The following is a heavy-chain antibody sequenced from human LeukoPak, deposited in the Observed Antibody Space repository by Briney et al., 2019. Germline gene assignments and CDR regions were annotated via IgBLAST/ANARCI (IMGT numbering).Heavy chain of an antibody. CDR2: INPSGGST. V-gene: IGHV1-46*01. CDR1: GYTFTGYY. Sequence: ASVKVSCKASGYTFTGYYMHWVRQAPGQGLEWMGIINPSGGSTSYAQKFQGRVTMTRGTSISTAYMELSTLRSDDTAVYYCAREAPSAAAGDYWGQGTLVTVSS. CDR3: AREAPSAAAGDY. D-gene: IGHD6-13*01. J-gene: IGHJ4*02.